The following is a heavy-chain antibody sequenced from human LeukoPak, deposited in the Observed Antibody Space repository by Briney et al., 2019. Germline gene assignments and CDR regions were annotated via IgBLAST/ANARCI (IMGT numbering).Heavy chain of an antibody. J-gene: IGHJ4*02. CDR1: GGSISSYY. V-gene: IGHV4-59*01. D-gene: IGHD6-19*01. Sequence: PSETLSLTCTVSGGSISSYYWSWIRQPPGKGLAWIGYIYYSGSTNYNPSLKSRVTISVDTSKNQFSLKLSSVTAADTAVYYCARGIPSGGWYLRGYYFDYWGQGTLVTVSS. CDR3: ARGIPSGGWYLRGYYFDY. CDR2: IYYSGST.